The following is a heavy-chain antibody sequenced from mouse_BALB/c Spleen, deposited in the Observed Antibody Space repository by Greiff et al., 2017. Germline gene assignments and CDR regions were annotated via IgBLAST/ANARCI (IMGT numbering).Heavy chain of an antibody. CDR1: GDSITSGY. Sequence: EVKLLESGPSLVKPSQTLSLTCSVTGDSITSGYWNWIRKFPGNKLEYMGYISYSGSTYYNPSLKSRISITRDTSKNQYYLQLNSVTTEDTATYYCARSWYGNYLYAMDYWGQGTSVTVSS. D-gene: IGHD2-10*02. V-gene: IGHV3-8*02. CDR3: ARSWYGNYLYAMDY. J-gene: IGHJ4*01. CDR2: ISYSGST.